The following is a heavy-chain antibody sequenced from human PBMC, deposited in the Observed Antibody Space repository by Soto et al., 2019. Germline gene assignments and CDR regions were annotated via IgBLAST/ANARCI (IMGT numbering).Heavy chain of an antibody. CDR2: ISANNGST. V-gene: IGHV1-18*01. J-gene: IGHJ3*02. CDR3: AREYYGSGTDGAFDI. CDR1: GYTFTSYG. Sequence: GASVKVSCKASGYTFTSYGISWVRQAPGQGLEWMGWISANNGSTNYAQKLQGWVTMTRDTSTSTAYMELSRLRSDDTAVYYCAREYYGSGTDGAFDIWGQGTMVTVSS. D-gene: IGHD3-10*01.